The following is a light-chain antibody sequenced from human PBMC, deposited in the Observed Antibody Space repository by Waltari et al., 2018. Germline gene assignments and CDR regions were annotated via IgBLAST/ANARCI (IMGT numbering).Light chain of an antibody. V-gene: IGLV3-21*01. CDR1: NIGSKS. J-gene: IGLJ2*01. Sequence: SYVLPQPPSVSLAPGKTATITCGGGNIGSKSVHWYQQKPGQAPVLLISFDSDRPSGIPERFSGFNSGNTATLTISGVEAGDEADYYCQIWESTSDHVVFGGGTKLTVL. CDR3: QIWESTSDHVV. CDR2: FDS.